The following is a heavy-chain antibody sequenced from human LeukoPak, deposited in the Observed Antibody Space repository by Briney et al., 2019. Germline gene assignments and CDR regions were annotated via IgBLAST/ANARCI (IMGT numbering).Heavy chain of an antibody. J-gene: IGHJ4*02. CDR2: IYYSGST. CDR1: GGSISSGGYS. D-gene: IGHD4-17*01. V-gene: IGHV4-30-4*07. Sequence: SQTLSLTCAVSGGSISSGGYSWSWIRQPPGRGLEWIGYIYYSGSTNYNPSLKSRVTISVDTSKNQFSLKLSSVTAADTAVYYCARDPHGDYFDYWGQGTLVTVSS. CDR3: ARDPHGDYFDY.